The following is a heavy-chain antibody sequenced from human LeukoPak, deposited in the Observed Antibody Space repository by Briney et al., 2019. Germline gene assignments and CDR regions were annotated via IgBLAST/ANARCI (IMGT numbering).Heavy chain of an antibody. CDR1: GDTITSSNW. CDR2: IHHTGTA. D-gene: IGHD3-22*01. V-gene: IGHV4-4*02. Sequence: PSETLSLTCAVSGDTITSSNWWTWVRRPPGKGLEWIGEIHHTGTANYSPSLKGRVTISVDTSKNHFSLKLNSVTAADTAVYFCMRRVVYYDSTGANDFWGQGALVTVSS. J-gene: IGHJ4*02. CDR3: MRRVVYYDSTGANDF.